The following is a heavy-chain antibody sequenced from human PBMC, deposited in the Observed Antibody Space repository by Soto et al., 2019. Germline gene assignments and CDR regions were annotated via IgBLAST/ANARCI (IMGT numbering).Heavy chain of an antibody. Sequence: QVQLQQSGPGLVRPSEALTLTCDVSGASITDNYWSWIRQPPGKGPEWIGYVHYSGLANYNPALTRRVTIAMETSKNRLFLNVDSVTAEDTAVSYCARALDYGFWGGRNWFAPWGQGILVTVSS. CDR3: ARALDYGFWGGRNWFAP. CDR1: GASITDNY. CDR2: VHYSGLA. V-gene: IGHV4-59*01. J-gene: IGHJ5*02. D-gene: IGHD3-3*01.